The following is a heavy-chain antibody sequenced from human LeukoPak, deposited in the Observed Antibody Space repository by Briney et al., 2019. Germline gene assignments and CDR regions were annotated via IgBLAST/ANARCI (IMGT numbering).Heavy chain of an antibody. D-gene: IGHD3-10*01. CDR1: GYTLTELS. CDR2: FDPEDGET. Sequence: ASVKVSCKASGYTLTELSMHWVRQAPGKGLEWMGGFDPEDGETIYAQKFQGRVTMTEDTSTDTAYMELSSLRSEDTAVYYCAGVMVRGVTFDYWGQGTLVTVSS. CDR3: AGVMVRGVTFDY. V-gene: IGHV1-24*01. J-gene: IGHJ4*02.